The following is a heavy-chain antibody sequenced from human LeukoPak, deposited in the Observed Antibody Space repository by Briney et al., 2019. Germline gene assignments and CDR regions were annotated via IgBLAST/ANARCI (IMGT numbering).Heavy chain of an antibody. Sequence: PGGSLRLSCAASGFSFSNYAMTWVRQAPGKGLEWVSSISTSGDSTAYAASVKGRFTISRDNSNNTLCLQLSSLRAEDTAVYYCARGRGSPYYFDCWGQGTLVTVSS. V-gene: IGHV3-23*01. D-gene: IGHD1-26*01. CDR2: ISTSGDST. J-gene: IGHJ4*02. CDR3: ARGRGSPYYFDC. CDR1: GFSFSNYA.